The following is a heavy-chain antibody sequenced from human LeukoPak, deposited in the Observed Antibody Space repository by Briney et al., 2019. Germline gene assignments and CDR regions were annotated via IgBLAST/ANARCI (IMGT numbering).Heavy chain of an antibody. CDR3: TRAHSSGWLYYYYYYMDV. CDR2: IRSKANSYAT. V-gene: IGHV3-73*01. D-gene: IGHD6-19*01. CDR1: GFTFSGSA. J-gene: IGHJ6*03. Sequence: GGSLRLSCAASGFTFSGSAMHWVRQASGKGLEWVGRIRSKANSYATAYAASVKGRFTISRDDSKNTAYLQMNSLKTEDTAVYYCTRAHSSGWLYYYYYYMDVWGKGTTVTVSS.